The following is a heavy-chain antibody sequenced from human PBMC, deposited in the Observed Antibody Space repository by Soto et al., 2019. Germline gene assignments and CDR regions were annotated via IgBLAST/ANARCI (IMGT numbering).Heavy chain of an antibody. CDR3: ARGFATTGYLVDY. J-gene: IGHJ4*02. D-gene: IGHD3-9*01. Sequence: EVQLLESGGGLVQPGGSLRVSCAASGFTFSNYAMTWVRQAPGKGLQWVSAISGSGSSTKYADSVKGRFTISRDNSKSTVSLQMNSLRGEDTAVYFCARGFATTGYLVDYWGQGTLVTVSS. CDR1: GFTFSNYA. V-gene: IGHV3-23*01. CDR2: ISGSGSST.